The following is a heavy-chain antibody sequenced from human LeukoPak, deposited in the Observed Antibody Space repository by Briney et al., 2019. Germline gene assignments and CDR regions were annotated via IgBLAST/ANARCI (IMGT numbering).Heavy chain of an antibody. Sequence: GGSLRLSCAASGFTFSSYWMSWVRQAPGTGLEWVANINQDGSQKYYVHSVKGRFTISRDNAKNSLYLQMNSLRAEDTAVYYCARVTMVRGAPDYYYGMDVWGQGTTVTVSS. CDR1: GFTFSSYW. CDR2: INQDGSQK. V-gene: IGHV3-7*04. D-gene: IGHD3-10*01. CDR3: ARVTMVRGAPDYYYGMDV. J-gene: IGHJ6*02.